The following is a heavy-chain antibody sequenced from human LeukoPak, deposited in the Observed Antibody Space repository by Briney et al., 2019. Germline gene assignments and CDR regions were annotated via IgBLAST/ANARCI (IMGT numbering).Heavy chain of an antibody. V-gene: IGHV3-21*05. Sequence: PGGSLRLSCATSGFSFTDYPMNWVRQAPGRGLEWISNIRTTAEGAKYAYYADSVKGRFTISRDTSKNTLYLQMNSLRAEDTAVYYCARLSANSSAYFFDYWGQGTLVTVSS. J-gene: IGHJ4*02. D-gene: IGHD3-22*01. CDR2: IRTTAEGAKYA. CDR1: GFSFTDYP. CDR3: ARLSANSSAYFFDY.